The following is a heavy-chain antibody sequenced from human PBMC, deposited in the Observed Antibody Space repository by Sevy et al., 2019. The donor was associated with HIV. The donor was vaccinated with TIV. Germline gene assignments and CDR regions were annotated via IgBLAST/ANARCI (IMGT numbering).Heavy chain of an antibody. CDR2: IFRSGGVT. V-gene: IGHV3-23*01. CDR1: GFTFSNYA. D-gene: IGHD2-2*01. J-gene: IGHJ6*02. Sequence: GGSLRLSCAASGFTFSNYAMNWVRQAPGKGLEWVSTIFRSGGVTYYADSVKGRCTISRDNAKNSLYMQMNSLRAEDTAVYYCARDCNSASCLWGLDVWGQGTTVTVSS. CDR3: ARDCNSASCLWGLDV.